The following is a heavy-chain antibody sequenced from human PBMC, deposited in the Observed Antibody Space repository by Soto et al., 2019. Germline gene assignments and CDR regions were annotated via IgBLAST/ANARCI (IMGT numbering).Heavy chain of an antibody. D-gene: IGHD6-13*01. CDR2: ISGSGGST. V-gene: IGHV3-23*01. J-gene: IGHJ4*02. Sequence: PGGSLRLSCAASGFTFSSYAISWVRQAPGKGLEWVSAISGSGGSTYYADSVKGRFNISRDNSKNTLYLQINSLRAEDTAVYYCASSNSWYPYYFDSWGQGTLVTVSS. CDR3: ASSNSWYPYYFDS. CDR1: GFTFSSYA.